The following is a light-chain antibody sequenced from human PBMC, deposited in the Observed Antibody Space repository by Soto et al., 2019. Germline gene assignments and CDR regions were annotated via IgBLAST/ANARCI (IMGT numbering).Light chain of an antibody. CDR1: SSDLGVYNY. V-gene: IGLV2-14*01. Sequence: QSVLAQPASVSGSPGQSITISCTGISSDLGVYNYVSWYQQHPGKAPKLMIYEVSNRPSGVSNRFSGSRSGNTASLTISGLQAEDEADYYCSSYTNSGTLDVLFGGGTQLTVL. CDR3: SSYTNSGTLDVL. CDR2: EVS. J-gene: IGLJ2*01.